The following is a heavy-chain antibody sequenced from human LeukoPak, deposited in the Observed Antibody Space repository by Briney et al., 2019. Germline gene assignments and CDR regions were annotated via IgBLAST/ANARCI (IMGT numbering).Heavy chain of an antibody. J-gene: IGHJ4*02. V-gene: IGHV3-49*04. D-gene: IGHD3-22*01. Sequence: PGGSLRLSCTASGFTFGDYAMSWVRQAPGKGLEWVGFIRSKAYGATTEYAASVKGRFTISRDDSKSIAYLQMNSLKTEDTAVYYCTRDTAEFYDSSGYAGDWGQGTLVTVSS. CDR1: GFTFGDYA. CDR2: IRSKAYGATT. CDR3: TRDTAEFYDSSGYAGD.